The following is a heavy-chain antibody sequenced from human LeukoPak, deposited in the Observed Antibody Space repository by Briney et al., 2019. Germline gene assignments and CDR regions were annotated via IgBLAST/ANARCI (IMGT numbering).Heavy chain of an antibody. CDR2: IYYSGST. D-gene: IGHD2-2*01. V-gene: IGHV4-39*01. Sequence: SETLSLTCTVSGGSISSSSYYWGWIRQPPGKGLEWIGSIYYSGSTYYNPSLKSRVTISVDTSKNQFSLKLSSVTAADTAVCYCARFPARGDIVVVPAASDAFDIWGQGTMVTVSS. J-gene: IGHJ3*02. CDR3: ARFPARGDIVVVPAASDAFDI. CDR1: GGSISSSSYY.